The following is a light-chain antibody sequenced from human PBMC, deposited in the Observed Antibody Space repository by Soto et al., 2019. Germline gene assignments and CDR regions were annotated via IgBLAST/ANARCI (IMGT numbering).Light chain of an antibody. CDR3: QQYNNWSV. CDR1: QSVSSD. J-gene: IGKJ4*01. Sequence: EIVMTQFPATLSVSPGERATLSCRASQSVSSDLAWYQQKPGQAPRLLIFRASTRATGIPARFSGSGSGTEFTLTISSLQSEDFAVYYCQQYNNWSVFGGGTKVEIK. CDR2: RAS. V-gene: IGKV3-15*01.